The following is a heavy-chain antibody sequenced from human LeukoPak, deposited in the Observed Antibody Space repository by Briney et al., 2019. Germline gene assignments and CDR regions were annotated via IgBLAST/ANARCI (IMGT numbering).Heavy chain of an antibody. J-gene: IGHJ5*02. D-gene: IGHD2-15*01. CDR2: FDPEDGET. Sequence: ASVKVSCKVSGYSLSELSIHWVRQAPGKGVEWMGGFDPEDGETIYSQKFQGRLTMTEDTSTDTDYMELRSLRFEDTAVYYCAAVGYCSGGSCNWFDPWGRGTLVAVSA. V-gene: IGHV1-24*01. CDR1: GYSLSELS. CDR3: AAVGYCSGGSCNWFDP.